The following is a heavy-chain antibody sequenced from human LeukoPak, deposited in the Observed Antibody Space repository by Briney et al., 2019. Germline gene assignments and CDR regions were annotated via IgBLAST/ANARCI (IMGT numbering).Heavy chain of an antibody. CDR1: GYTFTGYY. CDR2: SNPNSDGT. J-gene: IGHJ1*01. CDR3: ARDGAGFYSD. D-gene: IGHD1-26*01. Sequence: AAVKVSCKASGYTFTGYYMYWVRQAPGQGLEWMGWSNPNSDGTNYAEKFQGRVTMARDTSISTAYMELSRLRSDDTAVYYCARDGAGFYSDWGQGTVVTVSS. V-gene: IGHV1-2*02.